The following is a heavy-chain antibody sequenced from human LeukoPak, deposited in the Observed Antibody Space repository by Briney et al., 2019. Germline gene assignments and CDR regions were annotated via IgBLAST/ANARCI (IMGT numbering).Heavy chain of an antibody. Sequence: ASVKVSCKASGYTFTGYYMHWVRQAPGQGLEWMGWINPNSGGTNYAQKFQGRVTMTRDTSISTAYMELSRLRSDDTAVYYCARIAAAGTLWFDPWGQGTLVTVPS. CDR2: INPNSGGT. D-gene: IGHD6-13*01. V-gene: IGHV1-2*02. J-gene: IGHJ5*02. CDR3: ARIAAAGTLWFDP. CDR1: GYTFTGYY.